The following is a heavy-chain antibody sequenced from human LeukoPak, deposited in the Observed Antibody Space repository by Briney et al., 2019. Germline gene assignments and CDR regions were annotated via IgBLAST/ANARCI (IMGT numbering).Heavy chain of an antibody. CDR1: GYTFTSYG. CDR3: ARLNMVHNYYDSSGTHADY. D-gene: IGHD3-22*01. V-gene: IGHV1-18*01. CDR2: ISAYNGNT. J-gene: IGHJ4*02. Sequence: ASVKVSCKASGYTFTSYGISWVRQAPGQGLEWTGWISAYNGNTNYAQKLQGRVTMTTDTSTSTAYMELRSLRSDDTAVYYCARLNMVHNYYDSSGTHADYWGQGTLVTVSS.